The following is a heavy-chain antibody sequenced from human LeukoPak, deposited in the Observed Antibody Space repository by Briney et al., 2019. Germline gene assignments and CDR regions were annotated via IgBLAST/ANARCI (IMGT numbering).Heavy chain of an antibody. J-gene: IGHJ6*02. CDR2: ISYDESNK. CDR3: AKDLTRVFYYYYGMDV. CDR1: GFTFSTHG. Sequence: GGSLRLSCAASGFTFSTHGMHWVRQAPGKGLEWVAVISYDESNKYYADSIKGRFTISRDNSKNTLYLRMNSLRAEDTAVYYCAKDLTRVFYYYYGMDVWGQGATVTVSS. D-gene: IGHD7-27*01. V-gene: IGHV3-30*18.